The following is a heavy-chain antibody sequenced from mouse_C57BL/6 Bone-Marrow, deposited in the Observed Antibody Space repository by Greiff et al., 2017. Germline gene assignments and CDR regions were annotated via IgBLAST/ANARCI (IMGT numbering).Heavy chain of an antibody. V-gene: IGHV1-64*01. CDR3: ARLGGRGYFDV. Sequence: VKLMESGAELVKPGASVKLSCKASGYTFTSYWMHWVKQRPGQGLEWIGMIHPNSGSTNYNEKFKSKATLTVDKSSSTAYMQLSSLTSEDSAVYDCARLGGRGYFDVGGTGTTVTVSS. CDR2: IHPNSGST. D-gene: IGHD1-1*01. CDR1: GYTFTSYW. J-gene: IGHJ1*03.